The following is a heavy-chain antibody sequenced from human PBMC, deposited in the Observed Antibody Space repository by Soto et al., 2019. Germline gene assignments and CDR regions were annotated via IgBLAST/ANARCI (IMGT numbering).Heavy chain of an antibody. J-gene: IGHJ6*02. CDR3: AMLGGWSGGSSGMDV. CDR2: IRRKANSYTT. D-gene: IGHD6-19*01. CDR1: GLIFSDYH. Sequence: EVQLGESGGGLVQPGGSLRLSCAASGLIFSDYHMDWVRQAPGQGLEWVGRIRRKANSYTTEYAASVKGRFTISRDDSKNSLYLQMNSPKSEDTAVYYCAMLGGWSGGSSGMDVWGQGTTVTVSS. V-gene: IGHV3-72*01.